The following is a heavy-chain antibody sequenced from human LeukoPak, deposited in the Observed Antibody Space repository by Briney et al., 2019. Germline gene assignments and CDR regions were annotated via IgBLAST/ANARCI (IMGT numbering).Heavy chain of an antibody. CDR3: ARGVLRFLEWLLGHNWFDP. D-gene: IGHD3-3*01. V-gene: IGHV4-39*01. CDR1: GGSISSISYY. Sequence: SETLSLTCTVSGGSISSISYYWGWIRQPPGKGLEWIGSMYHNGSTYYNPSLKSRVTISVDTSKNQFSLKLTSVTAADTAVYYCARGVLRFLEWLLGHNWFDPWGQGTLVTVSS. CDR2: MYHNGST. J-gene: IGHJ5*02.